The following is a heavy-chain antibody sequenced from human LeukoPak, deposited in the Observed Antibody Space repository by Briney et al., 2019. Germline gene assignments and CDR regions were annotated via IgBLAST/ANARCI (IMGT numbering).Heavy chain of an antibody. CDR1: GGSFSGYY. D-gene: IGHD5-12*01. CDR3: ARGFRGLPPDY. CDR2: IYYSGST. V-gene: IGHV4-31*11. J-gene: IGHJ4*02. Sequence: SETLSLTCAVYGGSFSGYYWSWIRQHPGKGLEWIGYIYYSGSTYYNPSLKSRVTISVDTSKNQFSLKLSSVTAADTAVYYCARGFRGLPPDYWGQGTLVTVSS.